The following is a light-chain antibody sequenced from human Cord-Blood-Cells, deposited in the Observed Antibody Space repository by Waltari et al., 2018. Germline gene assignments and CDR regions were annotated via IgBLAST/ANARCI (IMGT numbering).Light chain of an antibody. CDR1: QSISSY. CDR2: AAS. J-gene: IGKJ2*01. V-gene: IGKV1-39*01. CDR3: QQSYSTPYT. Sequence: DIQMTQSPSSLSASVGDRVTITCRASQSISSYLNWYQQNPGKATKLLIYAASSLQSGVPSRFSGSGSGTDFTLTISSLQPEDFATYYCQQSYSTPYTFGQGTKLEIK.